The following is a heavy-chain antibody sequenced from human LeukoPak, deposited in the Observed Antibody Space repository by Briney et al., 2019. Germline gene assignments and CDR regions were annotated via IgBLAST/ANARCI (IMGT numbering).Heavy chain of an antibody. CDR3: ARRVATIKGNFDY. CDR1: GYTFTSYW. CDR2: IYPGDSNT. V-gene: IGHV5-51*01. D-gene: IGHD5-12*01. Sequence: GESLKISCTDSGYTFTSYWIGWVRQMPGKGLEWMGIIYPGDSNTRYNPSFQGQVPISADKSINTAYLQWSSLKASDTAMYYCARRVATIKGNFDYWGQGTLVTVSP. J-gene: IGHJ4*02.